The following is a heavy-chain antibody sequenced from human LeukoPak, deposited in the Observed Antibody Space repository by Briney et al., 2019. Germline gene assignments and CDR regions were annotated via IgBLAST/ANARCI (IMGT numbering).Heavy chain of an antibody. CDR3: ARAIYGSGSYMGGFAP. Sequence: ASVKVSCKASGYPFTSYGISWVRQAPGQGLEWMGWISAYNGNTNYAQKLQGRVTMATDTSTSTAYMELRSLTSDDKAVYYCARAIYGSGSYMGGFAPWGQGTLVTVSS. V-gene: IGHV1-18*01. J-gene: IGHJ5*02. CDR2: ISAYNGNT. CDR1: GYPFTSYG. D-gene: IGHD3-10*01.